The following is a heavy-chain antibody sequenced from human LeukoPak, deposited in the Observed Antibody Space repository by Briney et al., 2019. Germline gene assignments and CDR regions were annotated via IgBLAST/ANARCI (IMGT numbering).Heavy chain of an antibody. CDR1: GFTFSSYS. CDR2: ISSSSSYI. Sequence: PGGSLRLSCAASGFTFSSYSMNWVRQAPGKGLEWVSSISSSSSYIYYADSVKGRFTISRDNAKNSLYLQMNSLRAEDTAVYYCARETEYSSSPLDYWGQGTLVTVSS. D-gene: IGHD6-13*01. CDR3: ARETEYSSSPLDY. V-gene: IGHV3-21*01. J-gene: IGHJ4*02.